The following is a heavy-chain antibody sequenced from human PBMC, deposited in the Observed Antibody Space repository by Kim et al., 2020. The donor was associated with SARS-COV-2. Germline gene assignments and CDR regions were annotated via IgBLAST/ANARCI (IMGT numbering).Heavy chain of an antibody. J-gene: IGHJ4*02. CDR3: AREASGGAK. CDR2: VSYDGDHI. Sequence: GGSLRHSCAASGFSLTSYAMHWVRQAPGKGLQWVAVVSYDGDHIFYADSVKGRFTISRDLSTNTVFLEMNGLKTDDTAMYYCAREASGGAKWGQGTLVTVSS. V-gene: IGHV3-30*03. CDR1: GFSLTSYA. D-gene: IGHD2-21*01.